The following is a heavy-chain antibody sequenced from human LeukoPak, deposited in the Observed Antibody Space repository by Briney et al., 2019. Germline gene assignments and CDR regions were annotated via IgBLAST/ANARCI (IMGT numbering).Heavy chain of an antibody. CDR3: ARRGNMSSHAFDI. CDR2: IKSSDTST. J-gene: IGHJ3*02. CDR1: GFSFSDSY. Sequence: GGSLRLSCAASGFSFSDSYMSWIRQAPGQGLEWLSYIKSSDTSTFYADSVKGRFTVSRDNTKNSLYLQMNSLRAEDTAEYYCARRGNMSSHAFDIWGQGTVVTVSS. D-gene: IGHD2/OR15-2a*01. V-gene: IGHV3-11*01.